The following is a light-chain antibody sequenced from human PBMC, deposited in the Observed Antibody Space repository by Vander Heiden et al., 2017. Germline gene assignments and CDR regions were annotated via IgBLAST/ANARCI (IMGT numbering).Light chain of an antibody. CDR1: SSNIGSNY. Sequence: QSVLTQPPSASGTPGHRVPISCSGSSSNIGSNYVYWYQQLPGTAPKLLIYRNNQRPSGVPDRFSGSKSGTSASLAISGLRSEDEADYYCAAWDDSLSGWVFGGGTKLTVL. CDR3: AAWDDSLSGWV. J-gene: IGLJ3*02. CDR2: RNN. V-gene: IGLV1-47*01.